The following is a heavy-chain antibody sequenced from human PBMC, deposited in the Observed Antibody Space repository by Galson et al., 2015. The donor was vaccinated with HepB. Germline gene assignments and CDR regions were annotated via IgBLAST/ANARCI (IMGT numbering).Heavy chain of an antibody. CDR3: ARRDQQLVNAFNI. V-gene: IGHV5-51*03. CDR2: IYPGDSDT. Sequence: QSGAEVKKPGESLKMSCTGSGYSFSSYWIGWVRQMPGKGLEWMGIIYPGDSDTTYSPSFQGQVTIPADKSISTAYLQWSSLKASDTAMYYCARRDQQLVNAFNIWGQGTMVTVSS. CDR1: GYSFSSYW. J-gene: IGHJ3*02. D-gene: IGHD6-13*01.